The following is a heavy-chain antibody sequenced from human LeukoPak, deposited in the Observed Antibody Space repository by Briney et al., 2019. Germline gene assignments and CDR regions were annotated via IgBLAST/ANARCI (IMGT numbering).Heavy chain of an antibody. J-gene: IGHJ5*02. CDR1: GFTFTSDA. Sequence: GGSLRLSCVASGFTFTSDATNWVRQAPGKGLEWVSSTVSRGTTQYADSVKGRFTVSRDTSKNTLYLQMNSLRADDTAVYYCAKCSTSAYTTGWCNWIDPWGQGTLVTVSS. CDR3: AKCSTSAYTTGWCNWIDP. CDR2: TVSRGTT. V-gene: IGHV3-23*01. D-gene: IGHD6-19*01.